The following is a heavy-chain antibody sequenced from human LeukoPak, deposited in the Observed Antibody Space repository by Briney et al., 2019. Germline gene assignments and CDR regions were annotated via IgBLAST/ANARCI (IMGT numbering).Heavy chain of an antibody. J-gene: IGHJ4*02. CDR2: IYSGGST. CDR1: GFTVSSNY. V-gene: IGHV3-66*01. D-gene: IGHD1-26*01. CDR3: ARDSRGSPAAE. Sequence: PGGSLRLSCAASGFTVSSNYMSWVRQAPGKGLEWVSLIYSGGSTYYADSVKGRFTISRDNSKNTLYLQMNSLRAEDTAVYYCARDSRGSPAAEWGQGTLVTVSS.